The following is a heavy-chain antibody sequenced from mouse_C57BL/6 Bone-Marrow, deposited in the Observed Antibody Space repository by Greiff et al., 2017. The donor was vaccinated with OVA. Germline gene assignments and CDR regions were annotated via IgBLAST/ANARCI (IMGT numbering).Heavy chain of an antibody. D-gene: IGHD3-2*02. J-gene: IGHJ3*01. V-gene: IGHV5-9*01. CDR3: ATDRSGYPFAY. CDR1: GFTFSSYT. CDR2: ISGGGGNT. Sequence: EVHLVESGGGLVKPGGSLKLSCEASGFTFSSYTMSWVRQTPEKRLEWVATISGGGGNTYYPDSVKGRFTISRDNAENTLYLQMSSLRSKDTALDYCATDRSGYPFAYWGQGTLVTVSA.